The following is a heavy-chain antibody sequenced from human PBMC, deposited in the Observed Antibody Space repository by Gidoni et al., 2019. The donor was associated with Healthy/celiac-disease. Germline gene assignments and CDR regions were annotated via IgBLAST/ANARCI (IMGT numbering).Heavy chain of an antibody. J-gene: IGHJ4*02. CDR3: ARDTGYCSSTSCYVGGYFDY. CDR2: IIPIFGTA. Sequence: QVQLVQSGAEVKKPGSSVKVSCTASGGTFSSYAISWVRQAPGQGLEWMGGIIPIFGTANYAQKFQGRVTITADESTSTAYMELSSLRSEDTAVYYCARDTGYCSSTSCYVGGYFDYWGQGTLVTVSS. D-gene: IGHD2-2*01. CDR1: GGTFSSYA. V-gene: IGHV1-69*01.